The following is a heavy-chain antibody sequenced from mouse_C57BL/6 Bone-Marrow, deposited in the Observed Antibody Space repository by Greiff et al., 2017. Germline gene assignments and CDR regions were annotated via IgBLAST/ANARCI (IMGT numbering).Heavy chain of an antibody. V-gene: IGHV1-66*01. Sequence: VQLQQSGPELVKPGASVKISCKASGYSFTSYYIHWVKQRPGQGLEWIGWIYPGSGNTTYNEKFKGKATLTADTSSSTAYMQLSSLTSEDSAVYYCARKGALLWYFDYWGQGTTLTGSS. CDR3: ARKGALLWYFDY. CDR2: IYPGSGNT. D-gene: IGHD2-10*01. J-gene: IGHJ2*01. CDR1: GYSFTSYY.